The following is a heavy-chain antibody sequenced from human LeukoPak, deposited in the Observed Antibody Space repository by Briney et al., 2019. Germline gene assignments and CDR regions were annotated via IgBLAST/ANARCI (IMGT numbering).Heavy chain of an antibody. CDR2: ISYDGSNK. CDR3: AKLAYYYDSSGYYRDY. V-gene: IGHV3-30*18. D-gene: IGHD3-22*01. J-gene: IGHJ4*02. CDR1: GYTFSGHA. Sequence: GGSLRLSCEASGYTFSGHAMSWVRQAPGKGLEWVAVISYDGSNKYYADSVKGRFTISRDNSKNTLYLQMNSLRAEDTAVYYCAKLAYYYDSSGYYRDYWGQGTLVTVSS.